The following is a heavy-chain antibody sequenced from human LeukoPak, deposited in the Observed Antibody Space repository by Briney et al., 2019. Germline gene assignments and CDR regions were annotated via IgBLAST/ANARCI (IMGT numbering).Heavy chain of an antibody. CDR2: IKSDGKT. V-gene: IGHV3-74*01. J-gene: IGHJ1*01. CDR3: ARAPSEVGGYYPEYFRH. CDR1: GFTFSRYW. Sequence: GGSLRLSCEASGFTFSRYWLHWVRQAPGKGLVWVSRIKSDGKTNYADSVKGRFTISRDNAKNTVSLQMNSLRADDTGVYYCARAPSEVGGYYPEYFRHWGQGTLVTVSS. D-gene: IGHD3-3*01.